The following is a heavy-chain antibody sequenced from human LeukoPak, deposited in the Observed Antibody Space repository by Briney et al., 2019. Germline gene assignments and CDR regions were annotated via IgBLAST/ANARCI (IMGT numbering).Heavy chain of an antibody. J-gene: IGHJ4*02. CDR2: IYSGGGT. V-gene: IGHV3-66*01. Sequence: GGSLRLSCVVSGFTVSGNYMTWVRRAPGKGLEWVSVIYSGGGTYYADSVKGRFTISRDNSKNTLYLQMNSLRAEDTAIYYCAKYWGESWGQGTLVTVSS. CDR1: GFTVSGNY. D-gene: IGHD3-16*01. CDR3: AKYWGES.